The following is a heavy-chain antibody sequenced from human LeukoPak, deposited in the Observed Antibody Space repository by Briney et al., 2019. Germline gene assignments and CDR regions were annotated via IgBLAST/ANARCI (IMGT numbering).Heavy chain of an antibody. D-gene: IGHD6-19*01. CDR2: VNPQGSET. J-gene: IGHJ4*02. V-gene: IGHV3-74*01. CDR1: GFTLSSYW. CDR3: ARARWSSTGWFLGY. Sequence: GGSLRLSCAASGFTLSSYWMHWVRQAPGKGLVWVSRVNPQGSETSYADSVKGRFAISRDNAKDALHLQMDNLRAEDTAVYYCARARWSSTGWFLGYWGQGTLVTVSS.